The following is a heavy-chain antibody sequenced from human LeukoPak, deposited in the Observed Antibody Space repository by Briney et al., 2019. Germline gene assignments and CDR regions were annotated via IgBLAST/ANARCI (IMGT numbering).Heavy chain of an antibody. D-gene: IGHD5-18*01. J-gene: IGHJ2*01. CDR3: ARRQSYSYGFLGSLEL. CDR1: GYTFTSHA. V-gene: IGHV1-3*01. Sequence: APVKVSCKASGYTFTSHAMHWVRQAPGQRLEWMGWINAGNGKTKYSQKFQDRVTITRDTSASTADMELSSLRFEDTAVYYCARRQSYSYGFLGSLELWGRGTLVTVSS. CDR2: INAGNGKT.